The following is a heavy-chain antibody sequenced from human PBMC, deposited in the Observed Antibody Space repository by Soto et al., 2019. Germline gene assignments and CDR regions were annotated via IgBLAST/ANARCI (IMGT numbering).Heavy chain of an antibody. CDR2: IVVGSGNT. J-gene: IGHJ4*02. D-gene: IGHD6-6*01. Sequence: SVKVSCKASGFTFTSSAVQRVRQARGQRLEWIGWIVVGSGNTNYAQKFQERVTITRDMSTSTAYMELSSMRSEDTAVYYCAADRAFYSSSSGYFDYWGQGTLVTVSS. CDR3: AADRAFYSSSSGYFDY. CDR1: GFTFTSSA. V-gene: IGHV1-58*01.